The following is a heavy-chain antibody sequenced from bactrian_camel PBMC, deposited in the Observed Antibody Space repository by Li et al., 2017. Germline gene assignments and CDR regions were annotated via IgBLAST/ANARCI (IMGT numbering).Heavy chain of an antibody. CDR3: AAERCRPGGSCYPCQLEGTYNY. CDR2: VGSGGRAT. CDR1: GFTFASSA. J-gene: IGHJ4*01. D-gene: IGHD1*01. Sequence: VQLVESGGGSVQAGGSLRLSCAASGFTFASSAMSWVRQAPGKGLEWVSSVGSGGRATFYADSMKGRFTISMDNAKNTLYLQMNNLQPEDTAMYLCAAERCRPGGSCYPCQLEGTYNYWGKGTQVTVS. V-gene: IGHV3S40*01.